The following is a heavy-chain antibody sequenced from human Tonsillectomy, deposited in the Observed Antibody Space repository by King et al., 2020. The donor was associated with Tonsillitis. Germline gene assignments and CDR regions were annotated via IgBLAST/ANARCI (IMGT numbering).Heavy chain of an antibody. J-gene: IGHJ6*02. V-gene: IGHV1-18*01. CDR3: ARDWPRVTGYYYLYTMDV. D-gene: IGHD3-9*01. CDR2: IDPYNGFT. CDR1: GYTFTSYG. Sequence: QLVQSGGEVKKPGASVKMSCKASGYTFTSYGITWVRQAPGQGLEWMAWIDPYNGFTKYAQKFQGRVSVSPDITTNTVYLDLRSLRSDDTATYYCARDWPRVTGYYYLYTMDVWGQGTTVTVSS.